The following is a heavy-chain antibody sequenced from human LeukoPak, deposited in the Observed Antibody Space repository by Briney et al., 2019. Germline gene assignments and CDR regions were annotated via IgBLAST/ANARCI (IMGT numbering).Heavy chain of an antibody. CDR1: GGSISGGGYY. D-gene: IGHD3-10*01. J-gene: IGHJ4*02. Sequence: SQTLSFTCTVSGGSISGGGYYWNWIRQYPGKGLEWIGSIYYSGSTDYNPSLKSRVTISVDTSKNHLSLKLSSVTAADTAVYYCARDNYYYGSGTRTFDYWGQGTLVTVSS. CDR2: IYYSGST. V-gene: IGHV4-31*03. CDR3: ARDNYYYGSGTRTFDY.